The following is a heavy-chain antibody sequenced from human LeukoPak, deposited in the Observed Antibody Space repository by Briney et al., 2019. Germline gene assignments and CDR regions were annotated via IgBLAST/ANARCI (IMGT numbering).Heavy chain of an antibody. V-gene: IGHV3-72*01. CDR1: GFTLSDRY. Sequence: GGSLRLSCAASGFTLSDRYIDWVRQAPGKGLEWVGRTRNKVNSYTTEYAASVKGRFTISRDDSKNSVYLQMNSLKTEDTAVYYCARSPDYYYYMDVWGKGTTVTVSS. CDR2: TRNKVNSYTT. J-gene: IGHJ6*03. CDR3: ARSPDYYYYMDV.